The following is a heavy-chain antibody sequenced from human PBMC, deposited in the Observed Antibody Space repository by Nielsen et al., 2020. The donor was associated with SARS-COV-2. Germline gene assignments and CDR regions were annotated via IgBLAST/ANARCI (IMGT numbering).Heavy chain of an antibody. V-gene: IGHV3-23*01. Sequence: GESLKISCAASGFTFSDYAMSWVRQAPGKGLEWVSSISGSGGSTYYADSVKGRFTISRDNSKNTLYLQMNSLRAEDTAVYYCANRGRIAAAGNPFDYWGQGTLVTVSS. CDR1: GFTFSDYA. CDR3: ANRGRIAAAGNPFDY. J-gene: IGHJ4*02. D-gene: IGHD6-13*01. CDR2: ISGSGGST.